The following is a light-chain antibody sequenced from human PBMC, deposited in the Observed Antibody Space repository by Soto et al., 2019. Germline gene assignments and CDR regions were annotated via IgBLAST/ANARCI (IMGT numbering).Light chain of an antibody. J-gene: IGKJ4*01. Sequence: DIVLTQSPGTLSLSPGERATLSCRASQSVGSNFIAWYQQKPGQAPRLLIYGASSRATGIPDRFSGSGSGTDFTLTISRLEPEDFAVYYCQQYGSSPTFGGGTKVDIK. CDR1: QSVGSNF. V-gene: IGKV3-20*01. CDR2: GAS. CDR3: QQYGSSPT.